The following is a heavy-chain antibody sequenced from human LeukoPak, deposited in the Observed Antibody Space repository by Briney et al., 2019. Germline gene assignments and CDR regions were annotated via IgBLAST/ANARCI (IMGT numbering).Heavy chain of an antibody. Sequence: GESLEISCKGSGYSFTSYWIGWVRQMPGKGLEWMGIIYPGDSDTRYSPSFQGQVTISADKSISTAYLQWSSLKASDTAMYYCARPGPTNDRNPYFQHWGQGTLVTVSS. CDR1: GYSFTSYW. CDR3: ARPGPTNDRNPYFQH. J-gene: IGHJ1*01. CDR2: IYPGDSDT. D-gene: IGHD2-8*01. V-gene: IGHV5-51*01.